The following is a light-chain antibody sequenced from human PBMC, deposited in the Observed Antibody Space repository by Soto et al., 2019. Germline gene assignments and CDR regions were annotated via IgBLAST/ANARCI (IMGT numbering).Light chain of an antibody. Sequence: DIQMTQSPSSLSASVGDRVTITCRASQSISSYLNWYQQKPGKAPKLLIYAASSLQSGVPSRFSGSGSGTDFTLIISSLQPEDFATYYCQHSYSTPYTFGQGTKLEIK. J-gene: IGKJ2*01. CDR1: QSISSY. CDR2: AAS. V-gene: IGKV1-39*01. CDR3: QHSYSTPYT.